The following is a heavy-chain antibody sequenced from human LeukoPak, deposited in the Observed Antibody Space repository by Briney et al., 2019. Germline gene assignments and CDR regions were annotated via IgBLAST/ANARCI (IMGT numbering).Heavy chain of an antibody. V-gene: IGHV4-59*01. CDR3: AGGNTEFSSSGNWFNP. Sequence: SETLSLTCTVSAGSISSYFWSWIRQPPGKRLEWIGYIHYSGRTDYNPSLKSRVTMSLDTSKNNFSLTLTSATAADTAVYYCAGGNTEFSSSGNWFNPWGRGSRVTVSS. CDR1: AGSISSYF. D-gene: IGHD6-13*01. CDR2: IHYSGRT. J-gene: IGHJ5*02.